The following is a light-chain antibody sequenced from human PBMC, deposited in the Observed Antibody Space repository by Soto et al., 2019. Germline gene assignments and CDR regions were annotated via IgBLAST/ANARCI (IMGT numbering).Light chain of an antibody. Sequence: DIVLTQSPGTLSLSPGERATLSCRASQSVSSSYLAWSQQKHGQAPRXLIYGASSRSTGIPDRVSGXGSGTDFTLTISRLEPEDFAVYYCQQYASLTITFPQGKRLEIK. CDR3: QQYASLTIT. V-gene: IGKV3-20*01. J-gene: IGKJ5*01. CDR1: QSVSSSY. CDR2: GAS.